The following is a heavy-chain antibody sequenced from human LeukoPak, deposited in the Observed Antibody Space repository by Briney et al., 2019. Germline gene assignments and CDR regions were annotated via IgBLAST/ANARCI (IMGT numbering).Heavy chain of an antibody. CDR3: ARGGYGDRIDY. D-gene: IGHD4-17*01. V-gene: IGHV1-46*01. Sequence: ASVKVSCKASGYPFIRYYMHWVRQAPGQGLEWMGIINPSGGSTSYAQKFQGRVTMTRDTSTSTVYMELSRLRSEDTAVYYCARGGYGDRIDYWGQGTLVSVSS. CDR1: GYPFIRYY. J-gene: IGHJ4*02. CDR2: INPSGGST.